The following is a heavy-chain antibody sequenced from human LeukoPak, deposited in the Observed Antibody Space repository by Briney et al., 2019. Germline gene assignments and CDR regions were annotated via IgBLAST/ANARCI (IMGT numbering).Heavy chain of an antibody. J-gene: IGHJ4*02. CDR3: ARDGYEFWSGYYHGAYFDY. V-gene: IGHV3-48*01. D-gene: IGHD3-3*01. Sequence: PGGSLRLSCAASGFTFSSYSMNWVRQAPGKGLEWVSYISSSSSTIYYADSVKGRFTISRDNAKNSLYLQMNSLRAEDTAVYYCARDGYEFWSGYYHGAYFDYWGQGTLVTVSS. CDR2: ISSSSSTI. CDR1: GFTFSSYS.